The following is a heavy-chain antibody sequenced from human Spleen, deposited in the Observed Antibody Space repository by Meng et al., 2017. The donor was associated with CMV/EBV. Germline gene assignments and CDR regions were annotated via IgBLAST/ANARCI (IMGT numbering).Heavy chain of an antibody. D-gene: IGHD3-9*01. CDR3: AREFSSGYLYFDF. CDR1: GFTFNNYH. CDR2: ITSSDTYK. J-gene: IGHJ4*02. V-gene: IGHV3-21*06. Sequence: GGSLRLSCAASGFTFNNYHMSWVRQAPGKGLEWVSSITSSDTYKYYPDSFKGRFSISRDNARNFLYLQINNLRAEDTAVYYCAREFSSGYLYFDFWGQGTLVTVSS.